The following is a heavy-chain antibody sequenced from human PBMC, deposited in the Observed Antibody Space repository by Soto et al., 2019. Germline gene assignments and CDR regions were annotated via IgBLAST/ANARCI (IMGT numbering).Heavy chain of an antibody. CDR1: GGSISSYY. CDR2: IYYSGST. J-gene: IGHJ4*02. D-gene: IGHD6-19*01. CDR3: ARLWEGSSGWASADY. V-gene: IGHV4-59*01. Sequence: SETLSLTCTVSGGSISSYYWSWIRQPPGKGLEWIGYIYYSGSTNYNPSLKSRVTISVDTSKNQFSLKLSSVTAADTAVYYCARLWEGSSGWASADYWGQGTLVTVSS.